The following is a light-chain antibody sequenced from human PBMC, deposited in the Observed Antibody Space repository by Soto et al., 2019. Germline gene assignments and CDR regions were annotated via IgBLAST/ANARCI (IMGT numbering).Light chain of an antibody. CDR3: QYYDSNNHGV. CDR1: SGSIASNY. Sequence: NFMLTQPHSVSESPGKTITISCTRSSGSIASNYVQWYQQRPGSSPTIVIYENNQRPSEVPDRFSGSIDSSSNSASLTISGLKTEDEADYYCQYYDSNNHGVFGGGTKLTVL. V-gene: IGLV6-57*01. J-gene: IGLJ3*02. CDR2: ENN.